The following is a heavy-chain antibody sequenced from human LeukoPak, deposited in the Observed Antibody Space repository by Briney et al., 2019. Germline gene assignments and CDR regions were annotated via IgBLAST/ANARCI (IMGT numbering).Heavy chain of an antibody. CDR3: TKVWGAVTGPPFDF. CDR2: LNTNTGSP. V-gene: IGHV7-4-1*02. J-gene: IGHJ4*02. D-gene: IGHD4-11*01. Sequence: ASVKVSCKASGYTLTSYAMTWVRQAPGQGLEWMGWLNTNTGSPTYAQGFTGRFVFSLDTSVSTAYLQISSLESEDTAVYYCTKVWGAVTGPPFDFWGQGTLVTVSS. CDR1: GYTLTSYA.